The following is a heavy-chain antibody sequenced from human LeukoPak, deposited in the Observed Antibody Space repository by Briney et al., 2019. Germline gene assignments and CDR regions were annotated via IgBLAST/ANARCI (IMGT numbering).Heavy chain of an antibody. Sequence: GGSLRLSCAASGFTFSSYWMSWVRQAPGKGLEWVANIKQDGSEKYYVDSVRGRFTISRDNAKNSLYLQMNSLRAEDTAVYYCARPGSGSNNYYYYMDVWGKGTTVTVSS. V-gene: IGHV3-7*01. CDR2: IKQDGSEK. D-gene: IGHD3-10*01. J-gene: IGHJ6*03. CDR1: GFTFSSYW. CDR3: ARPGSGSNNYYYYMDV.